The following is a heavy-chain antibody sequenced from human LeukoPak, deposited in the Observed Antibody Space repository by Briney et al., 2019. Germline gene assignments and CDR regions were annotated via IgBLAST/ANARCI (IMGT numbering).Heavy chain of an antibody. CDR2: IASNGSST. V-gene: IGHV3-74*01. CDR3: ARGRPHGNDY. J-gene: IGHJ4*02. CDR1: GFTFSSYW. D-gene: IGHD4-23*01. Sequence: GGSLRLSCAASGFTFSSYWVNWVRQAPGKGLVWVSRIASNGSSTTYADSVKGRFSISRDNAKNTLYLQMNSLRVEDTAVYYCARGRPHGNDYWGQGTLVTVSS.